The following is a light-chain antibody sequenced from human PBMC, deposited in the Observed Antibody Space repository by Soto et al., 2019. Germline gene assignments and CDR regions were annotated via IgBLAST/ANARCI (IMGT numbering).Light chain of an antibody. CDR2: EVT. CDR1: SSDVGGYNY. V-gene: IGLV2-14*01. CDR3: ISYTSGTSPYV. J-gene: IGLJ1*01. Sequence: QSALTQPASVSGSPGQSITISCTGTSSDVGGYNYVSWYQHHPGKAPKLIIYEVTNRPSGVSNRFSGSKSGNTASLTISGLQAEDEADYYCISYTSGTSPYVFGTGTEVTVL.